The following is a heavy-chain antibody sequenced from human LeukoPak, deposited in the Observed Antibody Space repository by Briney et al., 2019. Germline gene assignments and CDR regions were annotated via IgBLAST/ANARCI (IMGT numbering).Heavy chain of an antibody. CDR3: ARDFKSGYCSGGSCSGAHLDYYYYYGMDV. V-gene: IGHV4-4*07. J-gene: IGHJ6*02. Sequence: PSETLSLTCTVSGGSISSYYWSWIRQPAGKGLEWIGRIYTSGSTNYNPSLKSRVTISVDTSKNQFSLKLSSVTAADTAVYYCARDFKSGYCSGGSCSGAHLDYYYYYGMDVWGQGTTVTVSS. CDR2: IYTSGST. CDR1: GGSISSYY. D-gene: IGHD2-15*01.